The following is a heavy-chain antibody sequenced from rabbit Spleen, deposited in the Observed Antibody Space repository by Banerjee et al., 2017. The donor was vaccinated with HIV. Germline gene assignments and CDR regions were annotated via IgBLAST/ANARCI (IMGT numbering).Heavy chain of an antibody. CDR3: ARGFASSSGYYLNL. J-gene: IGHJ4*01. CDR1: GFTLSSYW. V-gene: IGHV1S7*01. D-gene: IGHD1-1*01. CDR2: TDPVFGST. Sequence: QSLEESGGDLVKPGASLTLTCTASGFTLSSYWMCWVRQAPGKGLEWIGYTDPVFGSTYYANSVKGRFTISSDNAQNTVFLQMTSLTASDTATYFCARGFASSSGYYLNLWGPGTWSPS.